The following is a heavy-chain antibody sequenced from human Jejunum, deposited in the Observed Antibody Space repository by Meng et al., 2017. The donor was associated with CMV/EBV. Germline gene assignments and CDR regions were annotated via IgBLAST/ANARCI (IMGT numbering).Heavy chain of an antibody. V-gene: IGHV1-3*01. D-gene: IGHD2-2*01. J-gene: IGHJ4*02. CDR3: ARDVVVPAALTVRIDY. CDR1: GYTFTSYA. Sequence: QVQFLRSGAEGKKPWASVKVSCKASGYTFTSYAIHWVRQAPGQRLEWMGWINGGNGKTKYSQKFQGRVTITRDTSASTAYMELSSLRSEDTAVYYCARDVVVPAALTVRIDYWGQGTLVTVSS. CDR2: INGGNGKT.